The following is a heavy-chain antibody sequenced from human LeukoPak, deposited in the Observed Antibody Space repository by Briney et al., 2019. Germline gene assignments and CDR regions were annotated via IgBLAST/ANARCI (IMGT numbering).Heavy chain of an antibody. J-gene: IGHJ4*02. D-gene: IGHD5-18*01. V-gene: IGHV4-59*12. CDR3: ARRGRIIIQLALDY. CDR1: GGSISSYY. Sequence: PSETLSLTCTVSGGSISSYYWSWIRQPPGRGLEWIGYIYYSGSTNYNPSLKSRVTISVDTSKNQFSLKLSSVTAADTAVYYCARRGRIIIQLALDYWGQGTLVTVSS. CDR2: IYYSGST.